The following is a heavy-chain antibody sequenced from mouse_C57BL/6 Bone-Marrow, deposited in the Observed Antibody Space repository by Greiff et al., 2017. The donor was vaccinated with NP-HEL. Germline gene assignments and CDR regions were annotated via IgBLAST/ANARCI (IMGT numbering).Heavy chain of an antibody. CDR2: IYPGSGNT. V-gene: IGHV1-66*01. J-gene: IGHJ2*01. D-gene: IGHD2-3*01. Sequence: VKLQESGPELVKPGASVKISCKASGYSFTSYYIHWVKQRPGQGLEWIGWIYPGSGNTKYNEKFKGKATLTADTSSSTAYMQLSSLTSEDSAVYYCATRWLLDYWGQGTTLTVSS. CDR1: GYSFTSYY. CDR3: ATRWLLDY.